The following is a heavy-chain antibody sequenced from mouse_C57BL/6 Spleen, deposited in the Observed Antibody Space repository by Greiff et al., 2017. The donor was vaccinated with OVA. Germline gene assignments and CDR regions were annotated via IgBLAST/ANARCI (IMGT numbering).Heavy chain of an antibody. CDR2: INPSSGYT. V-gene: IGHV1-4*01. CDR1: GYTFTSYT. Sequence: VQLVESGAELARPGASVKMSCKASGYTFTSYTMHWVKQRPGQGLEWIGYINPSSGYTKYNQKFKDKATLTADKSSSTAYMQLSSLTSEDSAVYYCARYDYDAGQGYFDYWGQGTTLTVSS. J-gene: IGHJ2*01. D-gene: IGHD2-4*01. CDR3: ARYDYDAGQGYFDY.